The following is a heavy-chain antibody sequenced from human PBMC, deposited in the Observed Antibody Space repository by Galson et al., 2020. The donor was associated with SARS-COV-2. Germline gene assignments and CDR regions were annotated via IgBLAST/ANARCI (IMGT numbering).Heavy chain of an antibody. CDR1: GVSIRTTTYY. J-gene: IGHJ3*01. D-gene: IGHD3-22*01. CDR3: ARDRADYYQNSGGTFDL. Sequence: ASETLSLTCTVSGVSIRTTTYYWGRHRQAQGQGLEWIGSIAYGKRAFSSPSMKSRVTISVGTSKNQVSLKLTSVTAADTALYYCARDRADYYQNSGGTFDLWGQGTMVTVSS. CDR2: IAYGKRA. V-gene: IGHV4-39*07.